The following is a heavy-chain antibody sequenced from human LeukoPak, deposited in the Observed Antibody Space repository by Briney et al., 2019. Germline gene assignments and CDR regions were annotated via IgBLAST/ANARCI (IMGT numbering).Heavy chain of an antibody. J-gene: IGHJ4*02. CDR2: IWYDGSDK. CDR1: GFMFDDSA. CDR3: ARGLAGISSDY. D-gene: IGHD6-13*01. Sequence: GGSLRLSCAASGFMFDDSAMHWVRQAPGKGLEWVAVIWYDGSDKYYADSVKGRFTISRDNSKNTLYLQMNSLRAEDTAVYYCARGLAGISSDYWGQGTLVTVSS. V-gene: IGHV3-33*08.